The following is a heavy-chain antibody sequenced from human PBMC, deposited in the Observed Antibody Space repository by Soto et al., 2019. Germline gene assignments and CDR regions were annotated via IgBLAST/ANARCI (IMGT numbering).Heavy chain of an antibody. CDR1: GYIFRNNW. Sequence: EVQLVQSGAEVKKPGESRRSSCAASGYIFRNNWITWVRQMPGKGREWMGRIDLSDSYKSYNPSFQGHVSFSADTSISTAYLQWSSLRASDTDIYYCARLGGAHYDSSGYHYALDYWGQGTPVTVSS. CDR3: ARLGGAHYDSSGYHYALDY. V-gene: IGHV5-10-1*03. J-gene: IGHJ4*02. D-gene: IGHD3-22*01. CDR2: IDLSDSYK.